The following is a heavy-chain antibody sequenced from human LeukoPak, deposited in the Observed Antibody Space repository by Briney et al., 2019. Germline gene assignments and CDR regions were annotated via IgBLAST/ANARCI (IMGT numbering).Heavy chain of an antibody. V-gene: IGHV4-34*01. D-gene: IGHD7-27*01. CDR2: INHSGST. Sequence: PSETLSLTCAVYGGSFSGYYWSWICQPPGKGLEWIGEINHSGSTNYNPSLKSRVTISVDTSKNQFSLKLSPVTAADTAVYYCARGNWGTAFDIWGQGTMVTVSS. J-gene: IGHJ3*02. CDR1: GGSFSGYY. CDR3: ARGNWGTAFDI.